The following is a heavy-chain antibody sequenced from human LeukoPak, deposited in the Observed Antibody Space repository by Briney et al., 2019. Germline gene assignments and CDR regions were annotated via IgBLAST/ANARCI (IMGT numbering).Heavy chain of an antibody. CDR3: ARGLSTLPY. CDR2: MNPNSGNT. CDR1: GCTLTSYD. V-gene: IGHV1-8*03. Sequence: ASVKVSCKASGCTLTSYDINWVRQATGQGLEWMGWMNPNSGNTGYAQKFQGRVTITRNTSISTAYMELSSLRSEDTAVYYCARGLSTLPYWGQGTLVTVSS. D-gene: IGHD2-2*01. J-gene: IGHJ4*02.